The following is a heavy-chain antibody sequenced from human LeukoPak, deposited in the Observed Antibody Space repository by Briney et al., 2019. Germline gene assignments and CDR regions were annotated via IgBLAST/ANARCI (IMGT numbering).Heavy chain of an antibody. CDR1: RFTSSRYA. Sequence: GGSLTLSCAASRFTSSRYAMSWVRQAPGKGLEWVSSISSSGNYIYYADSVKGRFTVSRDNAKNSVFLQMNSLRAEDTAVYYCTRDESRSISCYAQWGQGTLVTASS. V-gene: IGHV3-21*01. D-gene: IGHD2-2*01. J-gene: IGHJ4*02. CDR2: ISSSGNYI. CDR3: TRDESRSISCYAQ.